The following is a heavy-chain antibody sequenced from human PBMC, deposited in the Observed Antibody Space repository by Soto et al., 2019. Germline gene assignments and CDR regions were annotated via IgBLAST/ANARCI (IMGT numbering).Heavy chain of an antibody. Sequence: ASVKVSCKASGSAFGAYYIYWLRQAPGQGLEWMVSINPHAGGARYVQQFRDMLAISTDTPKETAYMELRSLTSDDTAIYYCARARLRTPNGVDSFDVWGQGTSVTVSS. CDR1: GSAFGAYY. CDR3: ARARLRTPNGVDSFDV. CDR2: INPHAGGA. D-gene: IGHD4-17*01. V-gene: IGHV1-2*02. J-gene: IGHJ3*01.